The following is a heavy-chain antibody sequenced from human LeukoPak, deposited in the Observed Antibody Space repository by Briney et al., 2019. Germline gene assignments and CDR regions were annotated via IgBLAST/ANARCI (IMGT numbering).Heavy chain of an antibody. V-gene: IGHV4-39*01. CDR2: IYSSGTT. D-gene: IGHD6-13*01. J-gene: IGHJ4*02. CDR1: GGSISTNYY. Sequence: SETLSLTCTVSGGSISTNYYWGWIRQPPGKGLEWIGTIYSSGTTYYNPSLKSRVTISVDTSKNQFSLNLNSVTAADTALYYCARQRITAADGTKGNFDYWGQGTLSPSPQ. CDR3: ARQRITAADGTKGNFDY.